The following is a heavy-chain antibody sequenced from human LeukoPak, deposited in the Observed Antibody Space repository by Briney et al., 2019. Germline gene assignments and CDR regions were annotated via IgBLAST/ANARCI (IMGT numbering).Heavy chain of an antibody. V-gene: IGHV3-7*01. CDR3: ARDWGAVGADNWFDP. Sequence: SLRLSXAASGFTFSSYWMSWVRQAPVKGLEWVANIKQDGSEKYYVDSVKGRFTISRDNAKNSLYLQMNSLRAEDTAVYYCARDWGAVGADNWFDPWGQGTLVTVSS. CDR2: IKQDGSEK. CDR1: GFTFSSYW. J-gene: IGHJ5*02. D-gene: IGHD6-19*01.